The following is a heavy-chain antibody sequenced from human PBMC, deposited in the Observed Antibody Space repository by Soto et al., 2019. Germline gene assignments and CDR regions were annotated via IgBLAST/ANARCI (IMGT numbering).Heavy chain of an antibody. D-gene: IGHD6-19*01. Sequence: QVQLVESGGGVVQPGRSLRLSCAASGFTFSNYGMHWVRQAPGKGLEWVTVIWYDGSYKYYADSVKCRFTISRDNSKNTLYLQMNSLRAEDTAVYYCARSLGAVAGPPPIDYWGQGTLVTVSS. CDR1: GFTFSNYG. CDR3: ARSLGAVAGPPPIDY. CDR2: IWYDGSYK. J-gene: IGHJ4*02. V-gene: IGHV3-33*01.